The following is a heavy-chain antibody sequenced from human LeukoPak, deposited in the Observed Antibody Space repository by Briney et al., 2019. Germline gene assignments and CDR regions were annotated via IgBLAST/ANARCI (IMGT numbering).Heavy chain of an antibody. CDR3: ARVVPELNNAFDI. CDR2: IIPIFGTA. V-gene: IGHV1-69*05. J-gene: IGHJ3*02. Sequence: ASVKVSCKASGGTFSSYAISWVRQAPGQGLEWMGRIIPIFGTANYAQKFQGRVTITTDESTSTAYMELSSLRSEDTAVYYCARVVPELNNAFDIWGQGPMVTVSS. D-gene: IGHD2-21*02. CDR1: GGTFSSYA.